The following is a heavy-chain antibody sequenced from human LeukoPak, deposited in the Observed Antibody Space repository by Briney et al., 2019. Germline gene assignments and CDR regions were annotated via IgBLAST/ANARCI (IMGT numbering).Heavy chain of an antibody. CDR2: INPSGGST. V-gene: IGHV1-46*01. D-gene: IGHD1-1*01. CDR3: ARAAEVQLERRGGDWFDP. CDR1: GYTFTSYY. Sequence: ASVNVSCTASGYTFTSYYMHWVRQAPGQGLEWMGIINPSGGSTSYAQKFQGRVTMTRDTSTSTVYMELSSLRSEDTAVYYCARAAEVQLERRGGDWFDPWGQGTLVTVSS. J-gene: IGHJ5*02.